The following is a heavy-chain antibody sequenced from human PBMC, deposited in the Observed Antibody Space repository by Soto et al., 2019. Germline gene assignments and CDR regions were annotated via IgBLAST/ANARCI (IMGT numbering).Heavy chain of an antibody. D-gene: IGHD2-15*01. CDR2: IIPILGIA. J-gene: IGHJ4*02. CDR3: ARDIPPYCSGGSCQDY. Sequence: SVKVSCKASGGTFSSYTISWVRQAPGQGLEWMGRIIPILGIANYAQKFQGRVTITADKSTSTAYMELSSLRSEDTAVYYCARDIPPYCSGGSCQDYWGQGTLVTVSS. CDR1: GGTFSSYT. V-gene: IGHV1-69*04.